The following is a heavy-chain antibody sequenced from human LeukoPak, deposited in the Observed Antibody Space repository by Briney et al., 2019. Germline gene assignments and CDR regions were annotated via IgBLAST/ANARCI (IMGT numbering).Heavy chain of an antibody. CDR1: GGTFSSYT. V-gene: IGHV1-69*02. CDR3: VKGQPKHIFRGPHSQDDAIDI. D-gene: IGHD2-21*01. Sequence: SVKVSCKASGGTFSSYTISWVRQAPGQGLEWMGRIIPILGIANYAQKFQGRVTITADKSTSTAYMELSSLRSEDTAVYYCVKGQPKHIFRGPHSQDDAIDIWGQGTMVTVSS. J-gene: IGHJ3*02. CDR2: IIPILGIA.